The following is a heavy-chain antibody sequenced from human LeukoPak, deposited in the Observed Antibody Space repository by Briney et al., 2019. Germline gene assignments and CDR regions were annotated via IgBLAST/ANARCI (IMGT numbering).Heavy chain of an antibody. J-gene: IGHJ5*02. V-gene: IGHV4-34*01. CDR3: ARSYNWFDP. Sequence: SETLSLTCAVYGGCFSGYYWSWIRQPPGKGLEWIGEINHSGSTNYNPSLKSRVTISVDTSKNQFSLKLSSVTAADTAVYYCARSYNWFDPWGQGTLVTVSS. CDR2: INHSGST. CDR1: GGCFSGYY.